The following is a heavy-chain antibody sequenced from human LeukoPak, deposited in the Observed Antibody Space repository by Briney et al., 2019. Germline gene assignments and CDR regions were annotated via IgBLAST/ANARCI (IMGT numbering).Heavy chain of an antibody. CDR3: AKDYYDILTGYTHYYYMDV. D-gene: IGHD3-9*01. J-gene: IGHJ6*03. Sequence: GGSLRLSCAASGFTFSSHEMNWVRQAPGKGLEWVSYISSSGSTIYYADSVKGRFTISRDNAKNSLYLQMNSLRAEDTAVYYCAKDYYDILTGYTHYYYMDVWGKGTTVTISS. V-gene: IGHV3-48*03. CDR1: GFTFSSHE. CDR2: ISSSGSTI.